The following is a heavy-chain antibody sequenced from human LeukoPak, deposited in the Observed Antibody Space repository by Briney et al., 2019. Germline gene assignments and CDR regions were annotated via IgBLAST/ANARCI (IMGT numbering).Heavy chain of an antibody. J-gene: IGHJ5*02. Sequence: ASVKVSCKASGYTFTSYYMHWVRQAPGQGLEWMGIINPSGGSTSYAQKFQGRVTMTRDTSTSTVYMELSSLRSEDTAVYYCAREPEAWLVRGWFDPWGQGTLVTVSS. CDR2: INPSGGST. CDR3: AREPEAWLVRGWFDP. CDR1: GYTFTSYY. V-gene: IGHV1-46*03. D-gene: IGHD6-19*01.